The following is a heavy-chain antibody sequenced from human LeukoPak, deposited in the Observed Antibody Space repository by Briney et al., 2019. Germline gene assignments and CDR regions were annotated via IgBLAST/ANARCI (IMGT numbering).Heavy chain of an antibody. J-gene: IGHJ4*02. CDR1: GFTFSSYS. Sequence: GGSLRLSCAASGFTFSSYSMNWVRQAPGKGLEWVSSISSSSSYIYYADSVKGRFTICRDNAKNSLYLQMNSLRAEDTAVYYCARGNIAAAGTFDYWGQGTLVTVSS. CDR2: ISSSSSYI. CDR3: ARGNIAAAGTFDY. V-gene: IGHV3-21*01. D-gene: IGHD6-13*01.